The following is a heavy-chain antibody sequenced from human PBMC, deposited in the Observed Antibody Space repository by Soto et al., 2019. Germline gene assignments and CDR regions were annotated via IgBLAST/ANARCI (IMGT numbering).Heavy chain of an antibody. J-gene: IGHJ4*02. D-gene: IGHD6-19*01. CDR3: ARGGSGWDIFDY. CDR2: INGGDGNT. CDR1: GYTFSNYA. V-gene: IGHV1-3*01. Sequence: GASVKVTCKASGYTFSNYAIHWVRQAPGQRLEWMGWINGGDGNTKYSQKFQGRVTITRDTSASTAYMELTSLGSEDRAVYYCARGGSGWDIFDYWGQGTLVTVSS.